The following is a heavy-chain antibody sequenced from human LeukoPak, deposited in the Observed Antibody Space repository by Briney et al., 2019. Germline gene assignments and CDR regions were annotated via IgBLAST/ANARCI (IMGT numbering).Heavy chain of an antibody. V-gene: IGHV3-30-3*01. CDR1: GFTFSSYA. CDR3: ARDSPTYYDFWSGLGGMDV. CDR2: ISYDGSNK. Sequence: PGGSLRLSCAASGFTFSSYAMHWVRQAPGKGLEGVAVISYDGSNKYYADSVKGRFTISRDNSKNTLYLQMNSLRAEDTAVYHCARDSPTYYDFWSGLGGMDVWGQGTTVTVSS. J-gene: IGHJ6*02. D-gene: IGHD3-3*01.